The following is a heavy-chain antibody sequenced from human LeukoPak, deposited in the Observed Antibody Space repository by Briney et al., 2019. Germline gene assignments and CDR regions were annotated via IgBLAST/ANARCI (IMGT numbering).Heavy chain of an antibody. D-gene: IGHD3-10*01. J-gene: IGHJ4*02. CDR3: ARSDTYYYGSGSYRNFDY. V-gene: IGHV5-51*01. Sequence: GESLKISCKASGYTFTGDWIGWVRQMPGKGLEWMGIIYPGDSDTKYNAPFQGQVTISADKSISTAYLQWSSLKASDTAMYYCARSDTYYYGSGSYRNFDYWGQGTLVTVSS. CDR1: GYTFTGDW. CDR2: IYPGDSDT.